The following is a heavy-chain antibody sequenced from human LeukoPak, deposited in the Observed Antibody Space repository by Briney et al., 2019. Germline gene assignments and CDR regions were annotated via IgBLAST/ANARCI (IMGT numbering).Heavy chain of an antibody. CDR3: AVLGTRGRIDY. CDR2: IDTWGTTI. J-gene: IGHJ4*02. Sequence: AGGSLRLSCAASGFTFSDYTMNWVRQAPGKGLEWLSYIDTWGTTIYYADSVKGRFTMSRDNAKNSLYLQMNSLRAEDTAVYFCAVLGTRGRIDYWGQGTLVTVSS. V-gene: IGHV3-48*01. D-gene: IGHD3-3*02. CDR1: GFTFSDYT.